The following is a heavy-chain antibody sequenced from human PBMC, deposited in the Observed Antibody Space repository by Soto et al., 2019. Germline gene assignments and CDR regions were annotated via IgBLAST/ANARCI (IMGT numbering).Heavy chain of an antibody. CDR3: ATSGSSGWDFDY. J-gene: IGHJ4*02. CDR1: GFSFSSYA. D-gene: IGHD6-19*01. V-gene: IGHV3-48*02. Sequence: SCAASGFSFSSYAMNWARQAPGKGLEWVSYISSGSSSGTTIYYADSVKGRFTISRDNAKNSLYLQMNSLRDEDTAVCYCATSGSSGWDFDYWGPGTLVTVSS. CDR2: ISSGSSSGTTI.